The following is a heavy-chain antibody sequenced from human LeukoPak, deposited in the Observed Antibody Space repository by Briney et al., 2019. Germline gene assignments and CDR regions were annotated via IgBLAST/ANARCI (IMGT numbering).Heavy chain of an antibody. J-gene: IGHJ6*02. CDR2: INNDGSRT. Sequence: GGSLRLTCAASGFTFSTYWMHWVRQVPGKGLVWVSRINNDGSRTTYADSVKGRFTISRDSAKNTVYLQMNSLRAEDTAVYFCTRDKKYYYDSNGMDVWGQGTTVTVTS. V-gene: IGHV3-74*01. CDR1: GFTFSTYW. D-gene: IGHD3-22*01. CDR3: TRDKKYYYDSNGMDV.